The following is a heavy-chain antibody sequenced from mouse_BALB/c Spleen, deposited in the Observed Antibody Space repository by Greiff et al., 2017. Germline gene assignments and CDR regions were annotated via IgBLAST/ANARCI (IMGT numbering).Heavy chain of an antibody. J-gene: IGHJ4*01. CDR1: GYSITSDYA. D-gene: IGHD1-2*01. CDR2: ISYSGST. V-gene: IGHV3-2*02. Sequence: EVKLLESGPGLVKPSQSLSLTCTVTGYSITSDYAWNWIRQFPGNKLEWMGYISYSGSTIHNPSLKSRISITRDTYKNQFFLQLNSVTTEETATYYYARDYGYHYAMDYWGQGTSVTVSS. CDR3: ARDYGYHYAMDY.